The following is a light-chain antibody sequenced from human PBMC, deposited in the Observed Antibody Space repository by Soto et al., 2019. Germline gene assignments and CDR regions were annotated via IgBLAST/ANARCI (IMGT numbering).Light chain of an antibody. V-gene: IGKV1-5*03. CDR2: KAS. Sequence: IQITQSPSTLSGSVGARVTITCRASQTISSWLAWYQQKPGKAPKLLIYKASTLKSGVPSRFSGSGSGTEFTLTISSLQPDDFATYYCQQYNSYSFGQGSNVDIK. CDR1: QTISSW. J-gene: IGKJ1*01. CDR3: QQYNSYS.